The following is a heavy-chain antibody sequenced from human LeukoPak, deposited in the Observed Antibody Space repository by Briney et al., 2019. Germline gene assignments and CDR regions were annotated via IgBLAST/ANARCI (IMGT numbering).Heavy chain of an antibody. CDR2: IYYSGST. D-gene: IGHD2-15*01. J-gene: IGHJ4*02. V-gene: IGHV4-59*08. CDR1: GGSISSYY. CDR3: AAHVRYCSGGSCGVFDY. Sequence: SETLSLTCTVSGGSISSYYWSWIRQPPGKGLEWIGYIYYSGSTNYNPSLKSRVTIPVDTSKNQFSLKLSSVTAADTAVYYCAAHVRYCSGGSCGVFDYWGQGTLVTVSS.